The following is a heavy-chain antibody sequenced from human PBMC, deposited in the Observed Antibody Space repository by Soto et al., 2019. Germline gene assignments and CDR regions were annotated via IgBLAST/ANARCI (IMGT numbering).Heavy chain of an antibody. V-gene: IGHV1-18*01. CDR1: GYTFTSYG. CDR2: ISAYNGNT. D-gene: IGHD1-26*01. CDR3: ASGTWELGYY. Sequence: QVQLVQSGAEVKKPGASVKVSCKASGYTFTSYGISWVRQAPGQGLEWMGWISAYNGNTNYAQKLXGXGXMXXATSTNTAYMGLRSRRSDDTAVYYCASGTWELGYYWGQGTLVTVSS. J-gene: IGHJ4*02.